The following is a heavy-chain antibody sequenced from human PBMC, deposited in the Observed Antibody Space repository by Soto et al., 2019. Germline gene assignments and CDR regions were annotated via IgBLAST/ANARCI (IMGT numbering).Heavy chain of an antibody. CDR2: ITPVFGTA. D-gene: IGHD4-17*01. CDR1: ADTFNXYS. CDR3: ARSLEGTTVTNWFDP. J-gene: IGHJ5*02. Sequence: QVQLVQSGAEVXXXGXXVKVSCKASADTFNXYSLSWLRQAPGQRLEWMGGITPVFGTAEYAQSFEDRLTITADDSTSTVYMELSSLRSDDTAVYYCARSLEGTTVTNWFDPWGQGALVTVSS. V-gene: IGHV1-69*01.